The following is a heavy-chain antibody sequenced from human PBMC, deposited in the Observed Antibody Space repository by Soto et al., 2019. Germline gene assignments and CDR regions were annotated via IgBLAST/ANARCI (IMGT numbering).Heavy chain of an antibody. J-gene: IGHJ4*02. CDR2: IKTKPDDGTI. Sequence: GGSLRLSCAASGLIFSDVWMTWVRQAPGKGLEWVGRIKTKPDDGTIDYAAPVRGRFTISRDDSKNTLYLQMTSLTPDDTGVYYCTTSNLGVDFWGPGTLVTVSS. CDR3: TTSNLGVDF. D-gene: IGHD1-1*01. V-gene: IGHV3-15*01. CDR1: GLIFSDVW.